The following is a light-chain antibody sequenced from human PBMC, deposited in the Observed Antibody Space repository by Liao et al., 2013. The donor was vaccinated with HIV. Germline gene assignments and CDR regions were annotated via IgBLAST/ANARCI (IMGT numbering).Light chain of an antibody. CDR2: YDS. V-gene: IGLV3-21*01. J-gene: IGLJ3*02. CDR1: NIGSKN. Sequence: SYELTQPPSVSVAPGKTARITCEGNNIGSKNVHWYQQKPGQAPVLVIYYDSDRPSGIPERFSGSNSGNTATLTISRVEAGDEADYYCQVWDSSSYWVFGGGTKLTVL. CDR3: QVWDSSSYWV.